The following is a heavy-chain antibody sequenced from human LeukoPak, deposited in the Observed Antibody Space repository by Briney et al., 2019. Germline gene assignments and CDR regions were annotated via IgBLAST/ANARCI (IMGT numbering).Heavy chain of an antibody. Sequence: GGSLRLSCAASGFTFSNYGMHWVRQAPGKGLEWVAFLRYDGNYKYYADSVKGRFTISRDSSNNTLYLQMNSLGAEDKGVYYCAKDSGYETSGYSFDYWGQGTLVTVSS. D-gene: IGHD3-22*01. CDR3: AKDSGYETSGYSFDY. CDR2: LRYDGNYK. J-gene: IGHJ4*02. CDR1: GFTFSNYG. V-gene: IGHV3-30*02.